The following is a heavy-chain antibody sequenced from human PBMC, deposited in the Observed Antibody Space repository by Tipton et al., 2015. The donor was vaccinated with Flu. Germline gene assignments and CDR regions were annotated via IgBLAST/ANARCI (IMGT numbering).Heavy chain of an antibody. CDR3: ARQSRRGGDLGAFDI. V-gene: IGHV3-7*01. J-gene: IGHJ3*02. D-gene: IGHD3-16*01. Sequence: GSLRLSCAASGFTFSSYWMTWVRQAPGKGLEWVANIKQEGSEKYYVDSVKGRFTISRDNAKNSLYLQMNSLRAEDTAVYYCARQSRRGGDLGAFDIWGQGTMVTVSS. CDR1: GFTFSSYW. CDR2: IKQEGSEK.